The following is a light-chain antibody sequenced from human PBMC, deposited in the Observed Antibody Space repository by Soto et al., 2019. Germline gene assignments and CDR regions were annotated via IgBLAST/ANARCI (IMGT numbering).Light chain of an antibody. Sequence: QSVLTQPRSVSGSPGQAVTISCTGTSSDIGAYNYVFWYQQYPGKSPKLIIYDVFKRPSGVPARFSASKSGNTASLTITGLQTEVEADYPCSTLAGSYHLVFGGGSK. J-gene: IGLJ3*02. CDR2: DVF. CDR1: SSDIGAYNY. CDR3: STLAGSYHLV. V-gene: IGLV2-11*01.